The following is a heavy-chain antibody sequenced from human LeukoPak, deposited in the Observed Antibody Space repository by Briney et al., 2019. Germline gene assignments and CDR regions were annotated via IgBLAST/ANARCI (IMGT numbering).Heavy chain of an antibody. J-gene: IGHJ4*02. Sequence: LSCAASGFTFSDYYMSWIRQAPGKGLEWVSYISSSSSYTNYADSVKGRFPISRDNAKNSLFLQMNSLRAEDTAVYYCARVLATGGVTYYFDYWGQGTLXXXXS. V-gene: IGHV3-11*06. CDR2: ISSSSSYT. CDR3: ARVLATGGVTYYFDY. D-gene: IGHD5-12*01. CDR1: GFTFSDYY.